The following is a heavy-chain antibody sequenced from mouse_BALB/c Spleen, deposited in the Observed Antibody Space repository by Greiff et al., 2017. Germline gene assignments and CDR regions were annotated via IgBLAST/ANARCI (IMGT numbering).Heavy chain of an antibody. Sequence: EVKVEESGGGLVKPGGSLKLSCAASGFTFSSYAMSWVRQTPEKRLEWVATISSGGSYTYYPDSVKGRFTISRDNAKNTLYLQMSSLRSEDTAMYYCARQEDYGFYYFDYWGQGTTLTVSS. CDR2: ISSGGSYT. V-gene: IGHV5-9-3*01. J-gene: IGHJ2*01. CDR3: ARQEDYGFYYFDY. CDR1: GFTFSSYA. D-gene: IGHD2-2*01.